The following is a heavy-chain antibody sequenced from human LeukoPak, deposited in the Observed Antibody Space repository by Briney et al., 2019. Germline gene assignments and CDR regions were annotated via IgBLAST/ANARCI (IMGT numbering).Heavy chain of an antibody. CDR3: AKASGSWSHSSEFDY. D-gene: IGHD6-13*01. Sequence: PGRSLRLSCAASGFTFDDYAMHWVRQAPGKGLEWVSGISWNSGSIGYADSVKGRFTISRDNAKNSLYLQMNSLRAEDTALYYCAKASGSWSHSSEFDYWGQGTLVTVSS. J-gene: IGHJ4*02. CDR2: ISWNSGSI. CDR1: GFTFDDYA. V-gene: IGHV3-9*01.